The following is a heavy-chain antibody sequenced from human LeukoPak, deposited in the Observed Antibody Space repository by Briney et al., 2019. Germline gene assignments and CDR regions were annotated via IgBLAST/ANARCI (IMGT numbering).Heavy chain of an antibody. CDR3: AKEYSGSFSPFPSYFDY. V-gene: IGHV3-23*01. Sequence: GGSLRLSCAASGFTFSTYAMNWVRQAPGKGLEWVSAISGSGAKTYYADFVKGRFTISRDNSKNTLYLQMNSLRAEDTAVYYCAKEYSGSFSPFPSYFDYWGQGTLATVSS. CDR2: ISGSGAKT. D-gene: IGHD1-26*01. CDR1: GFTFSTYA. J-gene: IGHJ4*02.